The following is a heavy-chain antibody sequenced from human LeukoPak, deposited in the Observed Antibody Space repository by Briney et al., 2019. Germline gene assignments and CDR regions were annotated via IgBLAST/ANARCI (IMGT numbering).Heavy chain of an antibody. CDR2: INEDGSEK. CDR3: ARSSFPYYFDY. J-gene: IGHJ4*02. D-gene: IGHD3-16*01. CDR1: GFIFRSYW. Sequence: TGGSLRLSCAASGFIFRSYWMSWVRQAPGKGLEWVANINEDGSEKYYVDSVKGRFTISRDNAKNSLYLQMNSLRVEDTPVYYCARSSFPYYFDYWGQGTLVTVSS. V-gene: IGHV3-7*01.